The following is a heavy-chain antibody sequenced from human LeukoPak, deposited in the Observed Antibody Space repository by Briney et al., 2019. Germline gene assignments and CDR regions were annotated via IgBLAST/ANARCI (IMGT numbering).Heavy chain of an antibody. CDR3: ARAITMVRGASADAFDI. J-gene: IGHJ3*02. V-gene: IGHV1-8*01. CDR1: GYTFTSYD. D-gene: IGHD3-10*01. Sequence: GASVKVSCKASGYTFTSYDINWVRQATGQGLEWMGWMNPNSGNTGYAQKFQGRVTMTRNTSISTAYMELSSLRSEDTAVYYCARAITMVRGASADAFDIWGQGTMVTVSS. CDR2: MNPNSGNT.